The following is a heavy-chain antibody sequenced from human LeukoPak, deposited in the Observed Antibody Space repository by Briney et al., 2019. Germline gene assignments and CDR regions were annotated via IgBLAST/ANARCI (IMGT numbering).Heavy chain of an antibody. Sequence: SETLSLTCTVSGGSISSYSWSWIWQPPGKGLEWNGYIYYSGSTNFNPSLKRRVTISVDTSKNQFSWKLSSVAAADTAVFSCARVVRQMATIIGGAFDIWGQGTMVTVSS. V-gene: IGHV4-59*01. CDR2: IYYSGST. D-gene: IGHD5-24*01. CDR3: ARVVRQMATIIGGAFDI. J-gene: IGHJ3*02. CDR1: GGSISSYS.